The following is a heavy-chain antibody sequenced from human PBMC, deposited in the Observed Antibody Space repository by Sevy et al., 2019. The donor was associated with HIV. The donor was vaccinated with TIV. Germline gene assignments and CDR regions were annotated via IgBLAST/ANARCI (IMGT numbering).Heavy chain of an antibody. Sequence: ASVKVSCKASGHTFTSYGISWVRQAPGQWLEWMGWISAYNGNTNYAQKLQGRVTMTTDTSTSTAYMELRSLRSDDTAVYYCARERYYYDSSGLNWFDPWGQGTLVTVSS. CDR3: ARERYYYDSSGLNWFDP. J-gene: IGHJ5*02. V-gene: IGHV1-18*04. CDR2: ISAYNGNT. CDR1: GHTFTSYG. D-gene: IGHD3-22*01.